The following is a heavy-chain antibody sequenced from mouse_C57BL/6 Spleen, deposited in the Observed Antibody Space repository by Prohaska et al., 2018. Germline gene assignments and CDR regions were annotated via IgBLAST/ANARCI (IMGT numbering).Heavy chain of an antibody. CDR2: IDPSDSYT. CDR3: ARRSSGSAWFAY. D-gene: IGHD3-2*02. CDR1: GYTFTSYW. J-gene: IGHJ3*01. Sequence: GAELVKPGASVKLSCKASGYTFTSYWMQWVKQRPGQGLEWIGEIDPSDSYTNYNQKFKGKATLTVDTSSSTAYMQLSSLTSEDSAVYYCARRSSGSAWFAYWGQGTLVTVSA. V-gene: IGHV1-50*01.